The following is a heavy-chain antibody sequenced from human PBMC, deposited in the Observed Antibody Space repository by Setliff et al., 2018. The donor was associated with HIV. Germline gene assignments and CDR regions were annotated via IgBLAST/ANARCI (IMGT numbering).Heavy chain of an antibody. Sequence: SVKVSCKASGGTFSSYGITWVRQAPGQGPEWMGGIIPMYGVTNYAQKFQGRVTITTDESTSTAYMELSSLRFEDTAMYYCASAYCSSTGCYVRWGNGMDVWGQGTTVTVSS. D-gene: IGHD2-2*01. J-gene: IGHJ6*02. CDR2: IIPMYGVT. CDR3: ASAYCSSTGCYVRWGNGMDV. CDR1: GGTFSSYG. V-gene: IGHV1-69*05.